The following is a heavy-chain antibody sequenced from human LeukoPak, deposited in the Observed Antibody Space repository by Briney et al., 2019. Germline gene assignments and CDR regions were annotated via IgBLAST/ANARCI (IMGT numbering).Heavy chain of an antibody. CDR1: GFSFSSYG. CDR2: MWNDGNNI. Sequence: GGSLRLSCAASGFSFSSYGIHWVRRAPGKGLECVAVMWNDGNNIYYADSVKGRFTISRDNSKNTLYLQMNSLRVEDTAVYYCAREGSTSLEYFDFWGQGALVTVSS. CDR3: AREGSTSLEYFDF. V-gene: IGHV3-33*01. J-gene: IGHJ4*02. D-gene: IGHD2-2*01.